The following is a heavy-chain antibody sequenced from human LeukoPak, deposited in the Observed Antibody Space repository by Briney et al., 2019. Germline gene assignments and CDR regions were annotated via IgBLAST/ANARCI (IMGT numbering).Heavy chain of an antibody. CDR3: ARVRRVYSSGWGYYYYGMDV. CDR2: INHSGST. Sequence: SETLSLTCAVYGGSFSGYYWSWIRQPPRKGLEWIGDINHSGSTNYNPSLKSRVTISVDTSKNQFSLKLSSVTAADTAVYYCARVRRVYSSGWGYYYYGMDVWGQGTTVTVSS. J-gene: IGHJ6*02. D-gene: IGHD6-19*01. CDR1: GGSFSGYY. V-gene: IGHV4-34*01.